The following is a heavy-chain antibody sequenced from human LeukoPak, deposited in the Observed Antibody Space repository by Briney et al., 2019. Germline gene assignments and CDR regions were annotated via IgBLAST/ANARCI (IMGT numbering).Heavy chain of an antibody. Sequence: GRSLRLSCAASGFTFSSYAMHWVRQAPGKGLEWVAVISYDGSNKYYADSVKGRFTISRDNSKNTLYLQMNSLRAEDTAVYYCARMGGVGILTGYELDPWGQGTLVTVSS. CDR3: ARMGGVGILTGYELDP. D-gene: IGHD3-9*01. V-gene: IGHV3-30*04. CDR2: ISYDGSNK. J-gene: IGHJ5*02. CDR1: GFTFSSYA.